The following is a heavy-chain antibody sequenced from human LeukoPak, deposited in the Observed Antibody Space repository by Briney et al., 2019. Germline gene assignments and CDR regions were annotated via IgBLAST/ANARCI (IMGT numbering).Heavy chain of an antibody. V-gene: IGHV3-23*01. J-gene: IGHJ2*01. CDR3: AGSDTTGYSPREWDYWYFDL. Sequence: GGSLRLSCAASGFTFSTYGMSWVRQAPGRGLEWVPGIRGGGGNTYYADSVKGRFTISRDNSKNTLYLQMNGLRAEDTAVYYCAGSDTTGYSPREWDYWYFDLWGRGTLVTVSS. D-gene: IGHD3-9*01. CDR1: GFTFSTYG. CDR2: IRGGGGNT.